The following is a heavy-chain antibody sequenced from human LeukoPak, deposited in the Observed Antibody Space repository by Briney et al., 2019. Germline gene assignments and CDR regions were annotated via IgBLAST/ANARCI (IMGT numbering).Heavy chain of an antibody. Sequence: GGSLRLSCAASGFTFSSYCMNWVRQAPGKGLEWVSFISRSSSYIYYADSVKGRFTISRDNAKNSLYLQMNSLRAEDTAVYYCARDQGGIYYDSSGYSDYWGQGTLVTVSS. J-gene: IGHJ4*02. CDR2: ISRSSSYI. D-gene: IGHD3-22*01. CDR1: GFTFSSYC. CDR3: ARDQGGIYYDSSGYSDY. V-gene: IGHV3-21*01.